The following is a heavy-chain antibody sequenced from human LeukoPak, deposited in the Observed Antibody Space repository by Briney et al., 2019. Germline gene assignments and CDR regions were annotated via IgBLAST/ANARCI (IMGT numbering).Heavy chain of an antibody. D-gene: IGHD6-13*01. Sequence: GASVKVSCKASGGTFSSYAISWVRQAPGQGLEWMGRIIPILGIANYAQKFQGRVTITADKPTSTAYMELSSLRSEDTAVYYCARGWPTDIAAAGTGAFDIWGQGTMVTVSS. CDR1: GGTFSSYA. V-gene: IGHV1-69*04. CDR3: ARGWPTDIAAAGTGAFDI. J-gene: IGHJ3*02. CDR2: IIPILGIA.